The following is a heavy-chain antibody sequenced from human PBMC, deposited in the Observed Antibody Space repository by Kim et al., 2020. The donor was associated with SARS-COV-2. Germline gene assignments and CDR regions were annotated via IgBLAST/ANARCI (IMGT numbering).Heavy chain of an antibody. D-gene: IGHD3-10*01. CDR2: IIPILGIA. V-gene: IGHV1-69*04. Sequence: SVKVSCKASGGTFSSYAISWVRQAPGQGLEWMGRIIPILGIANYAQKFQGRVTITADKSTSTAYMELSSLRSEDTAVYYCARGWMVRGEYFDYWGQGTLVTVSS. J-gene: IGHJ4*02. CDR1: GGTFSSYA. CDR3: ARGWMVRGEYFDY.